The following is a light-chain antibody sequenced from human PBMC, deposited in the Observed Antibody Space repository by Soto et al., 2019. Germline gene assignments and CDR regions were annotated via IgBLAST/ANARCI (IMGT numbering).Light chain of an antibody. CDR2: GAS. CDR1: QSVSSSY. V-gene: IGKV3-20*01. Sequence: PGGRVTLSCRASQSVSSSYLTWYQQKPGQAPRLLIYGASTRATSIPARFSGSGSGTDFTLTISRLEPEDFAVYYCQQYGSSPRTFGQGTKVDIK. J-gene: IGKJ1*01. CDR3: QQYGSSPRT.